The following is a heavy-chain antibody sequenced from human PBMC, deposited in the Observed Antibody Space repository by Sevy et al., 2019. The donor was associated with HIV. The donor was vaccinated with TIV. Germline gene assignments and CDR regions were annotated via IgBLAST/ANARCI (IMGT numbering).Heavy chain of an antibody. CDR2: LYHSGTT. Sequence: SETLSLTCAVSGYSMTSGYFWGWIRQSPGKGLEWIGILYHSGTTYYSPSLKSRVTLSVDTSKNQFSLKEKSVTAADTAVYYCARVDCSGWSDYWGQGTLVTVSS. J-gene: IGHJ4*02. CDR1: GYSMTSGYF. CDR3: ARVDCSGWSDY. D-gene: IGHD6-13*01. V-gene: IGHV4-38-2*01.